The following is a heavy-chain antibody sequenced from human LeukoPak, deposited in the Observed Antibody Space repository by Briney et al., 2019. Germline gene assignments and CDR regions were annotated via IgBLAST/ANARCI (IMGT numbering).Heavy chain of an antibody. J-gene: IGHJ4*02. Sequence: PGGSLRLSCAASGFTFSSYSMNWVRQAPGKGLESVSSISSSSSYIYYADSVKGRFTISRDNAKNSLYLQMNSLRAEDTAVYYCARADPYSSSWYFGYWGQGTLVTVSS. V-gene: IGHV3-21*01. D-gene: IGHD6-13*01. CDR3: ARADPYSSSWYFGY. CDR2: ISSSSSYI. CDR1: GFTFSSYS.